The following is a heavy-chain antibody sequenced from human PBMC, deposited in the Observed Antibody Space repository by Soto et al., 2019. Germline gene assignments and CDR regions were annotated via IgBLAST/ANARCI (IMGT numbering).Heavy chain of an antibody. CDR1: GYTFTSYD. Sequence: ASVKVSCKASGYTFTSYDINWVRQATGQGLEWMGWMNPNSGNTNYAQKLQGRVTMTTDTSTSTAYMELSSLRSDDTAVYYCARDRLEMPYAFDIWGQGTMVTVSS. D-gene: IGHD1-1*01. J-gene: IGHJ3*02. V-gene: IGHV1-8*01. CDR2: MNPNSGNT. CDR3: ARDRLEMPYAFDI.